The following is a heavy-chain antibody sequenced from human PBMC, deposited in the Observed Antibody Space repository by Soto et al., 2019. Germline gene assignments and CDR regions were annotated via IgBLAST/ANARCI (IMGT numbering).Heavy chain of an antibody. Sequence: EVQLVESGRGLVQPGGSLRLSCAASGFTFSSYWMHWVRQAPGKGLVWVSRINSDGSSTSYADSVKGRFTISSDNAKNTLYLQMNSLGAEDTAVYYCARDLYYDILTGYYSPAFDYWGQGTLVTVSS. J-gene: IGHJ4*02. V-gene: IGHV3-74*01. CDR3: ARDLYYDILTGYYSPAFDY. CDR1: GFTFSSYW. D-gene: IGHD3-9*01. CDR2: INSDGSST.